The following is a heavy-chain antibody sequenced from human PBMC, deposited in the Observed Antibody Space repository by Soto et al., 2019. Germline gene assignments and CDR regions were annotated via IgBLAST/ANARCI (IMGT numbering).Heavy chain of an antibody. D-gene: IGHD3-3*01. J-gene: IGHJ6*02. Sequence: SETLSLTCTVSGGSISSGGYYWSWIRQHPGKGLEWIGYIYYSGSTYYNPSLKSRVTISVDTSKNQFSLKLSSVTAADTAVYYCARDLAYYDFWSGYGFYGMDVWGQGTTVTVSS. CDR2: IYYSGST. V-gene: IGHV4-31*03. CDR3: ARDLAYYDFWSGYGFYGMDV. CDR1: GGSISSGGYY.